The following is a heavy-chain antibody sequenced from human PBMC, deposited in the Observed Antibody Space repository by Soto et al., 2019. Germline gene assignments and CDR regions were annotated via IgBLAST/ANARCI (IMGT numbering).Heavy chain of an antibody. CDR1: GGSISSSSYY. CDR3: ARERSDHAFDI. CDR2: IYYSGST. V-gene: IGHV4-39*07. J-gene: IGHJ3*02. Sequence: PSETLSLTCTVSGGSISSSSYYWGWIRQPPGKGLEWIGSIYYSGSTYYNPSLKSRVTISVDTSKNQFSLKLSSVTAADTAVYYCARERSDHAFDIWGQGTMVTVSS.